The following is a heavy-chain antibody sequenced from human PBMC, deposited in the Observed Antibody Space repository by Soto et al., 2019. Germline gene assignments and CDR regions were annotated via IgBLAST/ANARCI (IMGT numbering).Heavy chain of an antibody. CDR3: ARDRGISYKEVPMDV. D-gene: IGHD3-10*01. V-gene: IGHV1-18*01. CDR1: GYTFTSYG. CDR2: ISAYNGNT. J-gene: IGHJ6*04. Sequence: QVQLVQSGAEVKKPGASVKVSCKASGYTFTSYGISWVRQAHGQGLEWMGWISAYNGNTNYAQKLQGRVTMTTDTYTSTADMELRSLRSDDTAVYYCARDRGISYKEVPMDVWGKGTKVTVSS.